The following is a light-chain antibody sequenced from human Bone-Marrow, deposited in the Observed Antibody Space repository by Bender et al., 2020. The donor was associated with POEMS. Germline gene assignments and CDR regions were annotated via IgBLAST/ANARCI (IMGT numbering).Light chain of an antibody. CDR1: DSNFGGNN. Sequence: SVLTQPPSASGTPGQSVIISCSGTDSNFGGNNVNWYQHLPGTAPRLVVYSNYQRPSGVPDRFSGSKSGNTASLIISGLQAEDEADYYCSSYTNTNTLVFGTGTRVTVL. J-gene: IGLJ1*01. CDR3: SSYTNTNTLV. CDR2: SNY. V-gene: IGLV1-44*01.